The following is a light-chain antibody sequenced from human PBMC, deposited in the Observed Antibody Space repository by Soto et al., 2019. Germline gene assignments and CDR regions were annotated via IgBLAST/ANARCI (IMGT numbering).Light chain of an antibody. J-gene: IGKJ4*01. CDR3: QQYDNVPLT. CDR1: QDINKY. CDR2: DAS. Sequence: DIQMTQSPSSLSASVGDRVTITCQASQDINKYLNWYQKKSGIAPKVLIYDASILETGVPSRFSGSGSGTYFTFTISSLQPEDIATYYCQQYDNVPLTFGGGTKVEI. V-gene: IGKV1-33*01.